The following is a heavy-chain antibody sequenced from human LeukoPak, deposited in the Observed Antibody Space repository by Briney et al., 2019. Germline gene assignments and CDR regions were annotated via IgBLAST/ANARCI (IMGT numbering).Heavy chain of an antibody. J-gene: IGHJ5*02. D-gene: IGHD3-10*01. CDR2: IRYDGSNK. V-gene: IGHV3-30*02. CDR1: EFTFNSYG. Sequence: GGSLRLSCAASEFTFNSYGMHWVRQAPGKGLEWVAFIRYDGSNKYYADSVKGRFTISRDNSKNTLYLQMNSLRAEDTAVYYCAKDPNYYGSGSYYLNWFGPWGQGTLVTVSS. CDR3: AKDPNYYGSGSYYLNWFGP.